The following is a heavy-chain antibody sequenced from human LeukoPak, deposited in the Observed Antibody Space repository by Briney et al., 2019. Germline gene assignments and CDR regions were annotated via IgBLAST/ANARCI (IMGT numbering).Heavy chain of an antibody. CDR3: VSFYETY. CDR1: GNYW. D-gene: IGHD2/OR15-2a*01. V-gene: IGHV3-74*01. J-gene: IGHJ4*02. CDR2: INSDGSWT. Sequence: GGSLRLSCAASGNYWMHWVRQVPGKGLVWVSHINSDGSWTSYADSVKGRFTISKDNAKNTAYLQMNSLRAEDTAVYYCVSFYETYWGRGTLVTVSS.